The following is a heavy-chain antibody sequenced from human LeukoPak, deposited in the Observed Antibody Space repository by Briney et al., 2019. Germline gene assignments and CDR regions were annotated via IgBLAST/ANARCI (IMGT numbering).Heavy chain of an antibody. CDR1: GFTFSSYG. V-gene: IGHV3-33*06. Sequence: PGRSLRLSCAASGFTFSSYGMHWVRQAPGKGLEWVAVIWYDGSNKYYADSVKGRFTISRDNSKNTLYLQMNSLRAEDTAVYYCVKESGSYYGRAFDYWGQGTLVTVSS. CDR3: VKESGSYYGRAFDY. J-gene: IGHJ4*02. D-gene: IGHD1-26*01. CDR2: IWYDGSNK.